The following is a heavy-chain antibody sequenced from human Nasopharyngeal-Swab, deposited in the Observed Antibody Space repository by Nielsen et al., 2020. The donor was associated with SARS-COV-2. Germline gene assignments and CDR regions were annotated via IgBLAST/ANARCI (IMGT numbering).Heavy chain of an antibody. CDR2: ISAYNGNT. V-gene: IGHV1-18*01. CDR3: ARDSTGRGYCSSTSCYDLFGNYYYYGMDV. D-gene: IGHD2-2*01. CDR1: GYTFTNYG. J-gene: IGHJ6*02. Sequence: ASVKVSCKASGYTFTNYGISWVRQAPGQGLEWMGWISAYNGNTNYAQKLQGRVTVTTDTSTSTAYMELRSLRSDDTAVYYCARDSTGRGYCSSTSCYDLFGNYYYYGMDVWGQGTTVTVSS.